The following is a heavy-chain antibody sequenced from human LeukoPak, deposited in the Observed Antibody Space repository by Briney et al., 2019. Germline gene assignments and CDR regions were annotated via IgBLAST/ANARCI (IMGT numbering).Heavy chain of an antibody. Sequence: PGGSLRLFCTVSGFTFSDYWMTWARQATGKRLEWVANLRQDGSDKYYVDSVKGRFTISRDNAKKLVYLQMNSLRAEDTAVYYCARDAYDDASESWGQGTLVTVSS. CDR3: ARDAYDDASES. CDR1: GFTFSDYW. D-gene: IGHD3-3*01. V-gene: IGHV3-7*01. J-gene: IGHJ5*02. CDR2: LRQDGSDK.